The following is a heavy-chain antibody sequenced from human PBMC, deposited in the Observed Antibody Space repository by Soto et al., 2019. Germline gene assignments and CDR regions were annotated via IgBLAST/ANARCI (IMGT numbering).Heavy chain of an antibody. CDR1: GITFSNYA. CDR2: ISYSSTII. V-gene: IGHV3-48*01. D-gene: IGHD3-16*01. J-gene: IGHJ4*02. Sequence: EVQLVESGGGLVQPGGSLRLSCVVSGITFSNYAMTWVRQTPGKGLEWVSHISYSSTIINYADSVKGRFTISRDNAKNSLYLQMNSLRAEDTAVYYCVGLWGYFDYWGQGTLVTVSS. CDR3: VGLWGYFDY.